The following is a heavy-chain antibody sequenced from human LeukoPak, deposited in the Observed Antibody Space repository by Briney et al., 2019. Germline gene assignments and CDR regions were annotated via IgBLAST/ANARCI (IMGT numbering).Heavy chain of an antibody. Sequence: SETLSLTCTVSGGSISSSSYYWGSIRQPPGKGLEWIGSIYFTGTTLYNPSLTSRVTISVDTSKNQFSLKLTSVTAADTAVYYCARPYSSSDWYFDLWGRGTLVTVSS. CDR1: GGSISSSSYY. CDR2: IYFTGTT. D-gene: IGHD6-6*01. J-gene: IGHJ2*01. V-gene: IGHV4-39*01. CDR3: ARPYSSSDWYFDL.